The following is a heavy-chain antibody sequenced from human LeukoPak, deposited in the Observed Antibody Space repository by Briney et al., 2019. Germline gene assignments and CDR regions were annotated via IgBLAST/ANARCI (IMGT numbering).Heavy chain of an antibody. V-gene: IGHV5-51*01. CDR1: GYNFRNYW. D-gene: IGHD1-26*01. CDR2: IYPGDSDT. Sequence: GESLKISCQGSGYNFRNYWIGWVRQMSGKGLEWMGTIYPGDSDTKYSPSFQGQVTISADESVNTAYLQWSSLKPSDTAIYYCARTGAPPGRNYYGMDVWGQGTTVTVSS. J-gene: IGHJ6*02. CDR3: ARTGAPPGRNYYGMDV.